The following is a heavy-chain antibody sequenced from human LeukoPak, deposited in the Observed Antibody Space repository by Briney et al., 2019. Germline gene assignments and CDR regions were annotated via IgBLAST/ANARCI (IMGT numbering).Heavy chain of an antibody. CDR2: ISAYNGNT. CDR1: GYTFTNYG. Sequence: ASVTVSCKASGYTFTNYGISWVRQAPGQGLEWMGWISAYNGNTNYAQKLQGRVTMTRDTSISTAYMELSRLRSDDTAVYYCARGCSSTSCYDGDFDYWGQGTLVTVSS. V-gene: IGHV1-18*01. D-gene: IGHD2-2*01. J-gene: IGHJ4*02. CDR3: ARGCSSTSCYDGDFDY.